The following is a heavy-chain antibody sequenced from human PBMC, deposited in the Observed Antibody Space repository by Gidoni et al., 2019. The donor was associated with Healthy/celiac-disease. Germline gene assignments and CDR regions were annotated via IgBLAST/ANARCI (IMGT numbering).Heavy chain of an antibody. CDR3: ARSYYDSSGYYPHDAFDI. J-gene: IGHJ3*02. D-gene: IGHD3-22*01. Sequence: QVQLVQSGAEVKKPGASVKVSCKASGYTFTGYYMHWVRQAPGQGLEWMGWINPNSGGTNYAQKFQGRVTMTRDTSISTAYMELSRLRSDDTAVYYCARSYYDSSGYYPHDAFDIWGQGTMVTVSS. V-gene: IGHV1-2*02. CDR1: GYTFTGYY. CDR2: INPNSGGT.